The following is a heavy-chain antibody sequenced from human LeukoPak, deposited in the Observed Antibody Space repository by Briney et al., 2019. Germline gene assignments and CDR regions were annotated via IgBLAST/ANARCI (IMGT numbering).Heavy chain of an antibody. J-gene: IGHJ4*02. CDR2: VSGSGDGM. D-gene: IGHD6-13*01. CDR1: GFSFSDYY. Sequence: GGSLRLSCVASGFSFSDYYIDWVRQAPGKGLEWVATVSGSGDGMYHADSVKGRFTISRDNSKNTIYLQMNSLRAEDTALYYCAKAAAAPGFDFWGQGTLVTVSS. CDR3: AKAAAAPGFDF. V-gene: IGHV3-23*01.